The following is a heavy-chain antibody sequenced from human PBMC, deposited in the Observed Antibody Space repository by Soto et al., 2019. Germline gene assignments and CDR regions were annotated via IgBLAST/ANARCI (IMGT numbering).Heavy chain of an antibody. J-gene: IGHJ6*02. CDR1: GFTFSSYG. CDR2: IWYDGSNK. Sequence: GSLRLSCAASGFTFSSYGMHWVRQAPGKGLEWVAVIWYDGSNKYYADSVKGRFTISRDNSKNTLYLQMNSLRAEDTAVYYCARDELLTYYDTLTGYSPGGMDVWGQGTTVTVSS. D-gene: IGHD3-9*01. V-gene: IGHV3-33*01. CDR3: ARDELLTYYDTLTGYSPGGMDV.